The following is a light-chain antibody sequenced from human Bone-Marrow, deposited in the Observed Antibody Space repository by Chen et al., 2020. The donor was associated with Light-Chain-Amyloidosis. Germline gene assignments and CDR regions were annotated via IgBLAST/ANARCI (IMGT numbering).Light chain of an antibody. V-gene: IGKV4-1*01. CDR3: QQYYSTPQGA. J-gene: IGKJ1*01. CDR2: CAS. Sequence: DIVMTQSPDSLAVSLGERATINCKSSQSVLYSSNNKNYLAWYQQKPGQPPKLLIYCASTRDSGVPYRFSGSGSGTDFTLTISSLQAEDVAVYYCQQYYSTPQGAFGQGTKGES. CDR1: QSVLYSSNNKNY.